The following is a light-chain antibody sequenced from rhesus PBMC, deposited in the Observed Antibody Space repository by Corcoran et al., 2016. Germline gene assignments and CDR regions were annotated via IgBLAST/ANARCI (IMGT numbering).Light chain of an antibody. CDR1: QGISKY. V-gene: IGKV1-25*01. CDR2: DAS. Sequence: DIQMTQSPSSLSASVGDTVTITCQASQGISKYLAWYQQQQGKAPKLLIYDASTLQSGVPSRVSGSGSGTEFTLTISSLQPEDVATYYCQQHNSYPFTFGPGTKLDIK. J-gene: IGKJ3*01. CDR3: QQHNSYPFT.